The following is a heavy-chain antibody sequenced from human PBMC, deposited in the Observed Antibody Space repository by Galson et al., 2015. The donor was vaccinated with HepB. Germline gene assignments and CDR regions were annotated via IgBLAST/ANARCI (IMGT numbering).Heavy chain of an antibody. V-gene: IGHV1-69*13. CDR2: IIPIFGTA. J-gene: IGHJ3*01. D-gene: IGHD6-13*01. CDR3: AKSQYSSSWYASDGFDL. CDR1: GGTFSSYA. Sequence: SVKVSCKASGGTFSSYAISWVRQAPGQGLEWMGGIIPIFGTANYAQKFQGRVTITADESTSTAYMELSSLRSEDTAVYYCAKSQYSSSWYASDGFDLWGQGTMVTVSS.